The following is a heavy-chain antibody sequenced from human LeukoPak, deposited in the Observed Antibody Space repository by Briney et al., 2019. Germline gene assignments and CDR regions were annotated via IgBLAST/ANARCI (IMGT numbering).Heavy chain of an antibody. CDR1: GYTFTAVD. D-gene: IGHD5-24*01. J-gene: IGHJ4*02. CDR2: IIPIFGTA. CDR3: ARGRDGYNYEAFDY. V-gene: IGHV1-69*13. Sequence: SVKVSCKASGYTFTAVDMHWVRQAPGQGLEWMGGIIPIFGTANYAQKFQGRDTITADESTSTAYMELSSLRSEDTAVYYCARGRDGYNYEAFDYWGQGTLVTVSS.